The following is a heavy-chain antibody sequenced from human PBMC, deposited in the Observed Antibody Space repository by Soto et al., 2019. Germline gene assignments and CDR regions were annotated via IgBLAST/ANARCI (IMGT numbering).Heavy chain of an antibody. CDR3: ARDQQWLVRFYCVS. V-gene: IGHV3-33*01. CDR1: GFTFSSYG. CDR2: IWYDGSNK. D-gene: IGHD6-19*01. J-gene: IGHJ5*02. Sequence: QVQLVESGGGVVQPGNSLRLSCAASGFTFSSYGIHWVRQAPGKGLYWVAVIWYDGSNKYYADSVKGRVTISRDNSKNTLYLHLTSLRAEDTAVYSCARDQQWLVRFYCVSWGQGTLVTVSS.